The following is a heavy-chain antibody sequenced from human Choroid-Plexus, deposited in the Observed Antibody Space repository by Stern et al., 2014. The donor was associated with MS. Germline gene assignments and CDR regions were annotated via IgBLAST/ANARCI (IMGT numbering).Heavy chain of an antibody. Sequence: QVQLVESGGGVVPPGRPLSLSCVASGFTFGSCAMQWVRQAPGKGLEWAAGVSYDGSNKYYADSVKGRFTNSRDNSQNTLYMQMSSLRPEDTAVYYCAKDRQYLTYFFDHWGQGSLVTVSS. V-gene: IGHV3-30*18. CDR3: AKDRQYLTYFFDH. CDR1: GFTFGSCA. D-gene: IGHD2/OR15-2a*01. J-gene: IGHJ5*02. CDR2: VSYDGSNK.